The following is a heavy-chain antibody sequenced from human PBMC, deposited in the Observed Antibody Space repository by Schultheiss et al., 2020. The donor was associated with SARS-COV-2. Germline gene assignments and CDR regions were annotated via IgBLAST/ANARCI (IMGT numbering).Heavy chain of an antibody. CDR2: INHSGST. Sequence: SQTLSLTCAVYGGSLSGYYWSWIRQPPGKGLEWIGEINHSGSTNYNPSLKSRVTISVDTSKNQFSLKLSSVTAADTAVYYCAREWTAAPFDYWGQGTLVTVSS. CDR3: AREWTAAPFDY. J-gene: IGHJ4*02. CDR1: GGSLSGYY. D-gene: IGHD2-2*01. V-gene: IGHV4-34*01.